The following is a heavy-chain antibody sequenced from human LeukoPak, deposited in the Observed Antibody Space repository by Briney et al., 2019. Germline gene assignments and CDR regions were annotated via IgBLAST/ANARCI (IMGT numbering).Heavy chain of an antibody. J-gene: IGHJ3*02. CDR1: GFTFRSYW. Sequence: PGGSLRLFCAASGFTFRSYWMHRVRQARGKGLVWVSRISTDGSSTNSADSVKGRLTISRDNAKNTLYLQMNSLRAEDTAVYYCVREYSSSSGRAFDIWGQGTMVTVSP. CDR3: VREYSSSSGRAFDI. V-gene: IGHV3-74*01. D-gene: IGHD6-6*01. CDR2: ISTDGSST.